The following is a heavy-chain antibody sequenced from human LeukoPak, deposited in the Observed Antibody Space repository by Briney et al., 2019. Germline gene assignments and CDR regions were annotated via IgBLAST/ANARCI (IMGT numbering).Heavy chain of an antibody. Sequence: PGGSLRLSCAASGFTFSSYAVSWVRQAPGKGLEWVSAISGSGGSTYYADSVKGRFTISRDNSKNTLYLQMNRLRAEDTAVYYCAKDGPTRRGIAARPVYYYMDVWGKGTTVTVSS. J-gene: IGHJ6*03. V-gene: IGHV3-23*01. D-gene: IGHD6-6*01. CDR1: GFTFSSYA. CDR3: AKDGPTRRGIAARPVYYYMDV. CDR2: ISGSGGST.